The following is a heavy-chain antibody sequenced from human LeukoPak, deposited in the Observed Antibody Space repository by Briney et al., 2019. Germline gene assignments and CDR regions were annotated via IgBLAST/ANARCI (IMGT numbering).Heavy chain of an antibody. V-gene: IGHV5-51*01. Sequence: GESLKISCKGSGYSFTSYWIGWVRQMPGKGLEWMGIIYPGHSDTRYSPSFQGQVTISADKSISTAYLQWSSLKASDTAMYYCAGHGTDYYGSGSYQTPFDYWGQGTLVTVSS. D-gene: IGHD3-10*01. CDR3: AGHGTDYYGSGSYQTPFDY. CDR2: IYPGHSDT. J-gene: IGHJ4*02. CDR1: GYSFTSYW.